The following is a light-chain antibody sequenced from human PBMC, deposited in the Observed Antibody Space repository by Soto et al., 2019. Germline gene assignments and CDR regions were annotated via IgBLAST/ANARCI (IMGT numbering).Light chain of an antibody. J-gene: IGKJ3*01. Sequence: EIVLTQFPATLSLSPGERATLSCRASQSVSTSLAWYQQKPGQAPRLLIYGASNRATGVPARFSGSGSGTDFTLTISSLQPEDSAVYFCQQRTNWPPGFTFGPGTKVDIK. V-gene: IGKV3-11*01. CDR3: QQRTNWPPGFT. CDR2: GAS. CDR1: QSVSTS.